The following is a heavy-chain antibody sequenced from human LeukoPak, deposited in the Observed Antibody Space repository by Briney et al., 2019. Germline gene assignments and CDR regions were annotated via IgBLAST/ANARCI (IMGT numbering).Heavy chain of an antibody. V-gene: IGHV4-59*08. CDR1: GGSTSSDY. CDR3: ARHPAYGSGFDH. CDR2: VYNSGDT. D-gene: IGHD3-10*01. Sequence: PSETLSLTCTVSGGSTSSDYWSWIRQSPGKGLEWVGYVYNSGDTGKNPSLKSRVTILLDTSKNQCSLKLTSVSAADTAVYYCARHPAYGSGFDHWGQGTLVTVSS. J-gene: IGHJ4*02.